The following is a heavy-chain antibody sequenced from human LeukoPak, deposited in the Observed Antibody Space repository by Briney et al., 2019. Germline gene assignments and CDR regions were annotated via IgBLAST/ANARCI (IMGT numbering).Heavy chain of an antibody. CDR3: ARWGKYCSSTSCYHNWFDP. D-gene: IGHD2-2*01. V-gene: IGHV4-39*01. CDR2: IYYSGST. J-gene: IGHJ5*02. CDR1: GGSISSSSYY. Sequence: SETLSLTCTVSGGSISSSSYYWGWIRQPPGKGLEWIGSIYYSGSTYYNPSLKSRVTISVDTSKNQFSLKLSSVTAADTAVYYCARWGKYCSSTSCYHNWFDPWGQGTLVTVSS.